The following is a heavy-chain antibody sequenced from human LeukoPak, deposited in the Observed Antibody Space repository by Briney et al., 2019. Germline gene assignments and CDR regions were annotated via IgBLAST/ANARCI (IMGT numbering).Heavy chain of an antibody. CDR1: GYTFTSYG. V-gene: IGHV1-18*01. CDR2: ISAYNGNT. D-gene: IGHD3-3*01. CDR3: ARDLNWRYYDFWSGYYDWFDP. J-gene: IGHJ5*02. Sequence: ASVKVSCKASGYTFTSYGISWVRQAPGQGLEWMGWISAYNGNTNYAQKLQGRVTMTTDTSTSTAYMELRSLRSDDTAVYYCARDLNWRYYDFWSGYYDWFDPWGQGTLVTVSS.